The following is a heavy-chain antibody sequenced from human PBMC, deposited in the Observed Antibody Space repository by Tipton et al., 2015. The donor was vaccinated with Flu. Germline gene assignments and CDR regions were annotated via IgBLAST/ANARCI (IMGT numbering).Heavy chain of an antibody. CDR3: ARDPSLGMPDYFDS. CDR2: IYNTEYT. V-gene: IGHV4-59*12. Sequence: TLSLTCTVSGYSISSYYWNWIRQPPGKGLEWIGYIYNTEYTKYSPSLKSRVTISVDTSKKQFSLQLRSVTAADTAVYYCARDPSLGMPDYFDSWGQGTLVTASS. CDR1: GYSISSYY. J-gene: IGHJ4*02. D-gene: IGHD2-2*01.